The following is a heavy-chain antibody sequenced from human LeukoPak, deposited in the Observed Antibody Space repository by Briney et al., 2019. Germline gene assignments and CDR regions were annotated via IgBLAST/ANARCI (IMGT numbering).Heavy chain of an antibody. CDR3: AKGYSSGWYSWWYFDL. Sequence: QPGGSLRLSCAASGFTFSSYEMNWVRQAPGKGLEWVSYISSRGSTIYYADSVKGRFTISRGNAKNSLYLQMNSLRAEDTAVYYCAKGYSSGWYSWWYFDLWGRGTLVTVSS. V-gene: IGHV3-48*03. CDR1: GFTFSSYE. CDR2: ISSRGSTI. J-gene: IGHJ2*01. D-gene: IGHD6-19*01.